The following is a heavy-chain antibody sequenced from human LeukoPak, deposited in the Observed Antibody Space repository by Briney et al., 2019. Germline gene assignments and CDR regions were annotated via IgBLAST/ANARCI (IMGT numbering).Heavy chain of an antibody. CDR1: GYTFTGYY. Sequence: GASVKVSCKASGYTFTGYYIHWVRQAPGQGLEWMGWISAYNGNTNYAQKLQGRVTMTTDTSTSTAYMELSRLRSDDTAVYYCARDLEYLYPGGAFDIWGQGTMVTVS. D-gene: IGHD3-16*01. J-gene: IGHJ3*02. CDR2: ISAYNGNT. V-gene: IGHV1-18*04. CDR3: ARDLEYLYPGGAFDI.